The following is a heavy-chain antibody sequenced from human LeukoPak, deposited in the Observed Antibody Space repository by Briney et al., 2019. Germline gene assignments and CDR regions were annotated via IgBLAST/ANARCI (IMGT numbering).Heavy chain of an antibody. CDR3: ARVIARGHYSSSVPLAY. V-gene: IGHV1-2*02. CDR2: INPNSGGT. Sequence: ASVKVSCKASGYTFTGYYMHWVRQAPGQGLEWMGWINPNSGGTNYAQKFQGRVTMTRDTSISTAYMELSRLRSEDTAVYYCARVIARGHYSSSVPLAYWGQGTLVTVSS. J-gene: IGHJ4*02. CDR1: GYTFTGYY. D-gene: IGHD6-6*01.